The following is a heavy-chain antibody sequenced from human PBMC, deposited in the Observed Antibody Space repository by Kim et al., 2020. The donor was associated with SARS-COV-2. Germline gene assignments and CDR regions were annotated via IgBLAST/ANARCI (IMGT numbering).Heavy chain of an antibody. Sequence: LKSRVTISVATSKNQFSLKLSSVTAADTAVYYCARGITMVRGVIKNGIDYWGQGTLVTVSS. CDR3: ARGITMVRGVIKNGIDY. V-gene: IGHV4-34*01. D-gene: IGHD3-10*01. J-gene: IGHJ4*02.